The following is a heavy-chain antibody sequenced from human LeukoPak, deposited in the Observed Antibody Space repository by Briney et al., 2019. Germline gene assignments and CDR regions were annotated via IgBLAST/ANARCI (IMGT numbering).Heavy chain of an antibody. CDR2: INHSGST. V-gene: IGHV4-39*01. CDR3: ARHGARDAFDI. D-gene: IGHD4/OR15-4a*01. CDR1: GGSISSGGYY. Sequence: SQTLSLTCTVPGGSISSGGYYWSWIRQPPGKGLEWIGEINHSGSTNYNPSLKSRVTISVDTSKNQFSLKLSSVTAADTAVYYCARHGARDAFDIWGQGTMVTVSS. J-gene: IGHJ3*02.